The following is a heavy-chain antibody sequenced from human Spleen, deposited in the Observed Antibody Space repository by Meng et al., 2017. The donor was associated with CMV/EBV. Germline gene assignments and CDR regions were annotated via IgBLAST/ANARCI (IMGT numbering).Heavy chain of an antibody. CDR2: IYYSGST. CDR1: GGSISSYY. D-gene: IGHD3-3*01. J-gene: IGHJ4*02. CDR3: ARVKGFGVVIYFDY. Sequence: QVQLQESGPGLVKPSETLSLTCTVSGGSISSYYWSWIRQPPGKGLEWIGYIYYSGSTNYNPSLKSRVTISVDTSKNQFSLKLSSVTAADTAVYYCARVKGFGVVIYFDYWGQGTLVTVSS. V-gene: IGHV4-59*01.